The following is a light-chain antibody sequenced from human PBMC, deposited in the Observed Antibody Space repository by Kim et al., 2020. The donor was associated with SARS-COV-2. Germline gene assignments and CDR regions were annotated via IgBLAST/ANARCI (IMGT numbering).Light chain of an antibody. CDR3: VLYMGSGVSVGV. J-gene: IGLJ3*02. CDR2: STN. V-gene: IGLV8-61*01. CDR1: SGSVSTSSS. Sequence: QTVVTQEPSFSVSPGGTVTLTCGLSSGSVSTSSSPSWYQQTPGQPPRTLIYSTNIRSSGVPDRFSGSILGNKAALTITGAQADDESDYYCVLYMGSGVSVGVFGGGTQLTVL.